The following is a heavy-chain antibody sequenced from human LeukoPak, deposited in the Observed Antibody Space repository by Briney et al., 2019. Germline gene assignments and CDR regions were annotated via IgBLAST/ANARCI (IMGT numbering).Heavy chain of an antibody. D-gene: IGHD2-15*01. CDR3: AREGSGGSCYIR. J-gene: IGHJ4*02. Sequence: PSETLSLTCTVSGGSISSSSYYWGWIRQPPGKGLEWIVSIYYSGSTYYNPSLKSRVTISVDTSKNQFSLKLSSVTAADTAVYYCAREGSGGSCYIRWGQGTLVTVSS. CDR2: IYYSGST. V-gene: IGHV4-39*02. CDR1: GGSISSSSYY.